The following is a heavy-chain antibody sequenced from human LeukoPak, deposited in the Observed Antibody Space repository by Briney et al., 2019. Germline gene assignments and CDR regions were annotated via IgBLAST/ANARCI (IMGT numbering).Heavy chain of an antibody. CDR1: GYTLTEFS. CDR3: ARAAGYSYGFGSPIDY. D-gene: IGHD5-18*01. Sequence: GASVKVSCNISGYTLTEFSMTWLRQAPGKGLEWMGGFDPEDGKTMYAQKFQDRVTMTEDTTTNTAYMELRSLRSDDTAVYYCARAAGYSYGFGSPIDYWGQGALVTVSS. CDR2: FDPEDGKT. V-gene: IGHV1-24*01. J-gene: IGHJ4*02.